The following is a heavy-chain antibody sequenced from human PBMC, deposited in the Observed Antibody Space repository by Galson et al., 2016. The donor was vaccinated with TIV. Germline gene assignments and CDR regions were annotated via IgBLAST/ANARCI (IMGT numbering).Heavy chain of an antibody. CDR3: ATDLVYYYDSSGYS. D-gene: IGHD3-22*01. Sequence: SVKVSCKVSGYTVTELSMHWVRQTPEKSLEWMGGFDPEYGETVYTQKFQGRVTMTEDTYTDTAYMELTSLRSEDTAVYYCATDLVYYYDSSGYSWGQGTLVTVSA. CDR2: FDPEYGET. CDR1: GYTVTELS. V-gene: IGHV1-24*01. J-gene: IGHJ4*02.